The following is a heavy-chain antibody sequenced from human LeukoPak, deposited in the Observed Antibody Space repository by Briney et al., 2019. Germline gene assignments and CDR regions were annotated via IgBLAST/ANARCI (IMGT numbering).Heavy chain of an antibody. Sequence: GGSLRLSCAASGFTLSSYAVSWVRQAPGKGLEWVSAVSGSGDYTYYADSVKGRFTISRDNSKNTLYLQMNSLSAEDTAVYYCAKDSAHRYYYGSGSYYQFWGQGTLVTVSS. J-gene: IGHJ4*02. CDR3: AKDSAHRYYYGSGSYYQF. V-gene: IGHV3-23*01. CDR2: VSGSGDYT. CDR1: GFTLSSYA. D-gene: IGHD3-10*01.